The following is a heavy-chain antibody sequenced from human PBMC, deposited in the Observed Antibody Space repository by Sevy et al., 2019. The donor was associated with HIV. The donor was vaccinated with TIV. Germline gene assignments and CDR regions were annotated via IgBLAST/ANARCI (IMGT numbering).Heavy chain of an antibody. J-gene: IGHJ3*02. D-gene: IGHD3-22*01. V-gene: IGHV1-24*01. CDR1: GYSVSDLS. CDR2: YDPEDGET. Sequence: ASVKVSCKVSGYSVSDLSIHWVRQAPAKGLEWMGGYDPEDGETIYAQKFQGRVTMTEDTSTDTAYMELSSLRSEDTAVYYCATSPDYYDSSRDAFDIWGQGTMVTVSS. CDR3: ATSPDYYDSSRDAFDI.